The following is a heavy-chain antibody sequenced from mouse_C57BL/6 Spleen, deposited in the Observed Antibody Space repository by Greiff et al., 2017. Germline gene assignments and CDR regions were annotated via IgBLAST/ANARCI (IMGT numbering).Heavy chain of an antibody. CDR3: VRGEDYDGYYAMDY. D-gene: IGHD2-3*01. J-gene: IGHJ4*01. V-gene: IGHV1-55*01. CDR2: IYPGSGST. Sequence: QVQLQQPGAELVKPGASVKMSCKASGYTFTSYWITWVKQRPGQGLEWIGDIYPGSGSTNYNEKFKSKATLTVDTSSSTAYMQLSSLTSEDSAVYYCVRGEDYDGYYAMDYWGQGTSVTVSS. CDR1: GYTFTSYW.